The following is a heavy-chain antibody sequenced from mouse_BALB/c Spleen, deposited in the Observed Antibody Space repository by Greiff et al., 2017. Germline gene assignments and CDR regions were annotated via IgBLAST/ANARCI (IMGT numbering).Heavy chain of an antibody. CDR1: GYAFTNYL. Sequence: QVQLQQSGAELVRPGTSVKVSCKASGYAFTNYLIEWVKQRPGQGLEWIGVINPGSGGTNYNEKFKGKATLTADKSSSTAYMQLSSLTSDDSAVYFCARSPEGLRRAYWGQGTLVTVSA. D-gene: IGHD2-4*01. CDR2: INPGSGGT. CDR3: ARSPEGLRRAY. J-gene: IGHJ3*01. V-gene: IGHV1-54*01.